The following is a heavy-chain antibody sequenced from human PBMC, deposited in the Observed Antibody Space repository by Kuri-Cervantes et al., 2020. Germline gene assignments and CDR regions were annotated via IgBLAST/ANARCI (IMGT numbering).Heavy chain of an antibody. J-gene: IGHJ5*02. CDR1: GFTFSSYD. Sequence: GESLKISCAASGFTFSSYDMHWVRQATGKGLEWVSAIGTAGDTYYPGSVKGRFTISRENAKNSLYLQMNSLRAGDTAVYYCARSWELLGRFDPWGQGTLVTVSS. V-gene: IGHV3-13*01. CDR3: ARSWELLGRFDP. D-gene: IGHD1-26*01. CDR2: IGTAGDT.